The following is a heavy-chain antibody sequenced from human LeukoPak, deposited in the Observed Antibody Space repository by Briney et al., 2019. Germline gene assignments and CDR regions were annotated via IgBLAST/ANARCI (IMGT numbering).Heavy chain of an antibody. V-gene: IGHV4-39*07. CDR1: GGSISSSSYY. J-gene: IGHJ4*02. CDR3: ARDTVSRDGYTIPGD. CDR2: IYYSGST. Sequence: PSETLSLTCTVSGGSISSSSYYWGWIRQPPGKGLEWIGSIYYSGSTYYNPSLKSRVTISVDTSKNQFSLKLSSVTAADTAVYYCARDTVSRDGYTIPGDWGQGTLVTVSS. D-gene: IGHD5-24*01.